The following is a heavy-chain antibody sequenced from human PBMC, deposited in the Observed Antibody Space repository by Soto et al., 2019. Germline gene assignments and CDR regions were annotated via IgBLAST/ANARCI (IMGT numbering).Heavy chain of an antibody. CDR1: GDTFTSYY. Sequence: QVQLVQSGAEVKKPGASVKISCKASGDTFTSYYMHWVRQAPGQGLEWMGIINPSGGTSYAQNFQGRVTMTRDTSTSTVYMELSSLGSEDTAVYYCARVYCSGGGCYGIDYWGQGTLVTVSS. CDR3: ARVYCSGGGCYGIDY. J-gene: IGHJ4*02. D-gene: IGHD2-15*01. CDR2: INPSGGT. V-gene: IGHV1-46*01.